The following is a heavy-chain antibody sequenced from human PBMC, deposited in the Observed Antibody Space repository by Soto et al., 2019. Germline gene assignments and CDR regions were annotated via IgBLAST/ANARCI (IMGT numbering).Heavy chain of an antibody. CDR2: ISSSSKDK. V-gene: IGHV3-21*01. Sequence: EVLLVESGGGLVKPGGSLTLSCAASGFIFNTYTINWVRQAPGKGLAWVASISSSSKDKFYADSVKARFSVSREKAKNSAFLPMSSLGGGDPALYYCAGGFWGGDGIDVWGQGTTVTVSS. CDR3: AGGFWGGDGIDV. D-gene: IGHD3-16*01. J-gene: IGHJ6*02. CDR1: GFIFNTYT.